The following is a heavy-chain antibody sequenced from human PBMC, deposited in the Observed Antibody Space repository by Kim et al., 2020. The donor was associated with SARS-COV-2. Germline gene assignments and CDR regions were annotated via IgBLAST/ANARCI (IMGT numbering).Heavy chain of an antibody. Sequence: SETLSLTCTVSGDSISIYYWSWIRQPPGKGLEWIGYIYYSGSTNYNPSLKSRVTISIHTSKNQFSLKLSSVTAADTAVYYCARLDYYYDSTGGWIDPWGQGTLVTVSS. V-gene: IGHV4-59*01. J-gene: IGHJ5*02. CDR1: GDSISIYY. D-gene: IGHD3-22*01. CDR3: ARLDYYYDSTGGWIDP. CDR2: IYYSGST.